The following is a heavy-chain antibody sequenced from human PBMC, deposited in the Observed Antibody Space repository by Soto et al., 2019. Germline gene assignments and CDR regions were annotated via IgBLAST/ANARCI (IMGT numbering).Heavy chain of an antibody. J-gene: IGHJ6*02. Sequence: GASVKVSCKASGGTFSSYAIGWVRQAPGQGLEWMGGIIPIFGTANYAQKFQGRVTITADESTSTAYMELSSLRSEDTAVYYCARVRYNWNDVSPLIYGMDVWGQGTTVTVSS. V-gene: IGHV1-69*13. CDR1: GGTFSSYA. CDR3: ARVRYNWNDVSPLIYGMDV. D-gene: IGHD1-20*01. CDR2: IIPIFGTA.